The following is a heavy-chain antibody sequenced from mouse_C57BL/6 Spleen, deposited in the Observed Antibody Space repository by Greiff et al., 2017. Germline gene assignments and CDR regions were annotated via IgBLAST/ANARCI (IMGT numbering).Heavy chain of an antibody. D-gene: IGHD1-1*01. Sequence: QVQLQQSGAELVRPGASVTLSCKASGYTFTDYEMHWVKQTPVHGLEWIGAIDPETGGTAYNQKFKGKAILTADKSSSTAYMELRSLTSEDSAVYYCTRHYGSSYVDYWGQGTTLTVSS. V-gene: IGHV1-15*01. CDR2: IDPETGGT. CDR3: TRHYGSSYVDY. CDR1: GYTFTDYE. J-gene: IGHJ2*01.